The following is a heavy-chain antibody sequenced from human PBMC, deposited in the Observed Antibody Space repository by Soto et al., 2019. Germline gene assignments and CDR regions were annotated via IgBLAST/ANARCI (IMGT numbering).Heavy chain of an antibody. CDR2: IYYSGST. CDR3: ARGVVVPAALDY. J-gene: IGHJ4*02. CDR1: GGSISSYY. V-gene: IGHV4-59*01. D-gene: IGHD2-2*01. Sequence: PSETLSLTSTVSGGSISSYYWSWIRQPPGKGLEWIGYIYYSGSTNYNPSLKSRVTISVDTSKNQFSLKLSSVTAADTAVYYCARGVVVPAALDYWGQGTLVTVSS.